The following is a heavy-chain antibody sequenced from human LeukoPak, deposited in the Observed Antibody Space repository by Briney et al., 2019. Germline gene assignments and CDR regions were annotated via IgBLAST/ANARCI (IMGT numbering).Heavy chain of an antibody. Sequence: PSETLSHTCTVSGGSISSGGYYWSWIRQHRGKGLEWIGYIYYSGSTYYNPSLKSRVFISVDASKNQFSLKVTSVTAADTAVYYCARERSMVRGISWFDPWGQGTLVTVSS. CDR3: ARERSMVRGISWFDP. V-gene: IGHV4-30-4*08. J-gene: IGHJ5*02. CDR1: GGSISSGGYY. CDR2: IYYSGST. D-gene: IGHD3-10*01.